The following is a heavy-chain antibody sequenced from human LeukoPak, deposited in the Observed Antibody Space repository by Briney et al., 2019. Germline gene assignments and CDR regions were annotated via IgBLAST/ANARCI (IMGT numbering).Heavy chain of an antibody. J-gene: IGHJ3*02. CDR1: GGSIISSTYY. Sequence: SETPSLTCTVSGGSIISSTYYWGWIRQPPGKGLEWIGSIHHSGTTYYNPSLQSRVTISVDTSKNQFSLNLSSVTAADTAVYYCARHPYSYDAFDIWGQGTMVTVSS. CDR2: IHHSGTT. V-gene: IGHV4-39*01. CDR3: ARHPYSYDAFDI. D-gene: IGHD5-18*01.